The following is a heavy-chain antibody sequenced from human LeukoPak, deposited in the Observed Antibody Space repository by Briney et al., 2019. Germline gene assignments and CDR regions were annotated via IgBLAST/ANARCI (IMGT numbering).Heavy chain of an antibody. J-gene: IGHJ5*02. D-gene: IGHD5-24*01. Sequence: ASVKVSRKSFGYTFTSNYMHWVRQAPRPGPERMGVISPSGGSTTYAQKFQGRVTLTRDMSTSTDYLELSSLRSEDTAVYYCARDNSVRDEAWWFNPWGQGTLVTVSS. CDR3: ARDNSVRDEAWWFNP. CDR2: ISPSGGST. V-gene: IGHV1-46*01. CDR1: GYTFTSNY.